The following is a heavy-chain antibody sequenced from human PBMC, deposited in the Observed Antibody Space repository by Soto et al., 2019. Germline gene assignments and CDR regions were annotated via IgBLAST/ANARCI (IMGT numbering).Heavy chain of an antibody. Sequence: XESLKVSCKCSGDSFTSYLISLVLQMPGKGLEWMGRIDPSDSYTNYSPSFQGHVTISADKSISTAYLQWSSLKASDTAMYYCARPGDSTGAAAVNATPNYGMDVWGQGTTVTVSS. V-gene: IGHV5-10-1*01. CDR2: IDPSDSYT. J-gene: IGHJ6*02. CDR3: ARPGDSTGAAAVNATPNYGMDV. D-gene: IGHD6-25*01. CDR1: GDSFTSYL.